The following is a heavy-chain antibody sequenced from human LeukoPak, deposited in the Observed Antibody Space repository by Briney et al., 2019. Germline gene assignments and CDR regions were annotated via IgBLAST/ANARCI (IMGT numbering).Heavy chain of an antibody. Sequence: SETLSLTCTVSGYSISSGYYWGWIRKPPGKGLEWIGSIYHSGSTYYNPSLKSRVTISVDTSKNQFSLKLSSVTAADTAVYYCATYCGGDCYWPGAFDIWGQGTMVTVSS. D-gene: IGHD2-21*02. J-gene: IGHJ3*02. CDR1: GYSISSGYY. V-gene: IGHV4-38-2*02. CDR3: ATYCGGDCYWPGAFDI. CDR2: IYHSGST.